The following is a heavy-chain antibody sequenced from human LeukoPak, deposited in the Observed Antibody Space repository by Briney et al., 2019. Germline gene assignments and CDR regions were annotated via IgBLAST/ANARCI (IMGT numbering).Heavy chain of an antibody. J-gene: IGHJ4*02. Sequence: SETLSLTCTVSGGSISSGDYYWSWIRQPPGKGLEWIGYIYYSGSTYYNPSLKSRVTMSVDTSKNQFSLKLSSVTAAGTAVYYCAREVRGSGYYRTFDYWGQGTLVTVSS. CDR1: GGSISSGDYY. CDR3: AREVRGSGYYRTFDY. V-gene: IGHV4-30-4*01. CDR2: IYYSGST. D-gene: IGHD3-22*01.